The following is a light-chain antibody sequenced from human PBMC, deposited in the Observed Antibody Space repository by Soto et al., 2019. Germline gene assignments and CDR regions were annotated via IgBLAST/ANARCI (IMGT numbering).Light chain of an antibody. J-gene: IGLJ2*01. CDR1: SSDVGGYHY. CDR2: DVN. CDR3: CSYAGSYTLV. Sequence: QSALTQPRSVSGSPGQSVTLACTGTSSDVGGYHYVSWYQHHPGKAPKIIIFDVNKRPSGVPDRFSGSKSGNTASLTISELQTEDEADYYCCSYAGSYTLVFGGGTKLTVL. V-gene: IGLV2-11*01.